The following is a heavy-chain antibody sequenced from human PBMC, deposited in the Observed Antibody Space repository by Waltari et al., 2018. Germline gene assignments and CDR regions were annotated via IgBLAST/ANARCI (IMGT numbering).Heavy chain of an antibody. V-gene: IGHV3-23*05. CDR2: SNMYGSDT. J-gene: IGHJ6*01. CDR1: GFTFKDFD. CDR3: VKVMGDLGTKYGLDV. D-gene: IGHD1-1*01. Sequence: EEQLSESGGGLVQPGGSLRLSCAASGFTFKDFDMTWVRQAPGQGLECVSNSNMYGSDTQYADSVGGRFTMSRDNSRGTVSLEMNGLRAADTAVYYCVKVMGDLGTKYGLDVWGRGTTVTVSS.